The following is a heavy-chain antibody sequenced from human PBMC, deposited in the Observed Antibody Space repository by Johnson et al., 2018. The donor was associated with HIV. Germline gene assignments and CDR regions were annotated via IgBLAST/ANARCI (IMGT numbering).Heavy chain of an antibody. CDR2: ITWNSGSI. J-gene: IGHJ3*01. CDR1: GFTFSSYA. Sequence: LLVESGGGVVQPGRSLRLSCAASGFTFSSYAMHWVRQAPGKGLEWVAGITWNSGSIGYADSVKGRFTISRDNGKNSLYLQMNSLKTEDSAVYYCTTDLIVVIPIGAFDVWGQGTTVTVSS. V-gene: IGHV3-9*01. D-gene: IGHD2-21*01. CDR3: TTDLIVVIPIGAFDV.